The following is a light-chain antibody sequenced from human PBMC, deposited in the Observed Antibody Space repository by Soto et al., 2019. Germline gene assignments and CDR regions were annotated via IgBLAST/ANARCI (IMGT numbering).Light chain of an antibody. CDR2: EGS. Sequence: QSALTQPASVSGSPGQSITISCTGTSSDVGSYNLVSWYQQYPGTGPRLIIYEGSKRPSGVSQRFAGSKSGNTASLTISGLQAEDEADYSCCSYAGSSTYVFGTGTKVTV. V-gene: IGLV2-23*01. J-gene: IGLJ1*01. CDR3: CSYAGSSTYV. CDR1: SSDVGSYNL.